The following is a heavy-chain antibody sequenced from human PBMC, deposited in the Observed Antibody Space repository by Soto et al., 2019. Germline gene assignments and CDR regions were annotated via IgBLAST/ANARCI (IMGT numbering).Heavy chain of an antibody. CDR1: GFTVSSNY. Sequence: GGSLRLSCAASGFTVSSNYMSWVRQAPGKGLEWVSYINSSSTIYYADSVKGRFTISRDNAKNSLYLQMNSLRDEDTAVYYCARDRGAASDIRYYYYGIDVWGQGTTVTVSS. CDR2: INSSSTI. J-gene: IGHJ6*02. CDR3: ARDRGAASDIRYYYYGIDV. D-gene: IGHD3-10*01. V-gene: IGHV3-48*02.